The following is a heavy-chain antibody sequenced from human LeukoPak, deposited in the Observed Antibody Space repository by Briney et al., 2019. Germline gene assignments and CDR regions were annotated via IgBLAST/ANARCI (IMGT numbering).Heavy chain of an antibody. Sequence: PGGSLRLSCAASGFTFSSYAMDWVRQAPGKGLEWVAVISYDGSTKYYADSLKGRFTISRDNSKNTLYLQMNSLRADDTAVYYCARERAARGFDYWGQGTLVTVSS. D-gene: IGHD6-6*01. CDR2: ISYDGSTK. V-gene: IGHV3-30*01. CDR1: GFTFSSYA. J-gene: IGHJ4*02. CDR3: ARERAARGFDY.